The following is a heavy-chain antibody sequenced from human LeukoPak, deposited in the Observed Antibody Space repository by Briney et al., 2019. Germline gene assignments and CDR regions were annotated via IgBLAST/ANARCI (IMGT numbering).Heavy chain of an antibody. V-gene: IGHV1-69*05. D-gene: IGHD5/OR15-5a*01. Sequence: SSVKVSCKASGGTFSSYAISWVRQAPGQGLEWMGRIIPIFGTANYAQKFQGRVTITTDESTSTAYMELSSLRSEDTAVYYCARDPSTRGWFDPWGQGTLVTVSS. CDR1: GGTFSSYA. CDR3: ARDPSTRGWFDP. CDR2: IIPIFGTA. J-gene: IGHJ5*02.